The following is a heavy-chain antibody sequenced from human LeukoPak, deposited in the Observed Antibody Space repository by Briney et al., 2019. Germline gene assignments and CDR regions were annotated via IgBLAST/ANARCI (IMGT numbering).Heavy chain of an antibody. V-gene: IGHV4-39*07. J-gene: IGHJ4*02. CDR2: IYYNGNT. CDR1: SGSISSSSYY. D-gene: IGHD4-23*01. CDR3: ARYQIGGGNYFDY. Sequence: SETLSLTCSVSSGSISSSSYYWGWIRQPPGKGLEWIGSIYYNGNTYYNPSLKSRVTISIDTSKNQFSLKLSSVTAADTAVYYCARYQIGGGNYFDYWGQGTLVTVSS.